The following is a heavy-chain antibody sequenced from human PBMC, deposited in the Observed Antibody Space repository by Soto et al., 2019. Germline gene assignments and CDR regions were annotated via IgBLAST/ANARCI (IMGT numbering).Heavy chain of an antibody. D-gene: IGHD2-8*01. J-gene: IGHJ4*02. CDR3: ARTNVTSGLDY. Sequence: QITLKESGPTLVKPTQTLTLTCTFSGFSLSSSGVGVGWIRQPPGKALEWLALIYWDDDKRYSPSLKSRLTXTXXTSKNQVVLTMTNMDPVDTAPYYCARTNVTSGLDYWGQGTLVTVSS. CDR1: GFSLSSSGVG. V-gene: IGHV2-5*02. CDR2: IYWDDDK.